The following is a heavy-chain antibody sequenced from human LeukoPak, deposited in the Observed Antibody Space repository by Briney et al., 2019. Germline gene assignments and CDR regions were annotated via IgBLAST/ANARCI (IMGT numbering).Heavy chain of an antibody. V-gene: IGHV3-48*04. J-gene: IGHJ4*02. D-gene: IGHD3-22*01. CDR2: ISSSSSTI. CDR1: GFTFSSYS. CDR3: ARVRSVSSSGSPLEADY. Sequence: PGGSLRLSCAASGFTFSSYSMNWVRQAPGKGLEWVSYISSSSSTIYYADSVKGRFTISRDNAKNSLYLQMNSLRAEDTAVYYCARVRSVSSSGSPLEADYWGQGTLVTVSS.